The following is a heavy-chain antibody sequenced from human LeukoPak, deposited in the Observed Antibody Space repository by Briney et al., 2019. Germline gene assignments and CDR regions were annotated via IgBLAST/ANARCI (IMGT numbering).Heavy chain of an antibody. CDR2: IKQDGSEK. Sequence: GSLRLSCAASGFTFSSYWMSWVRQAPGKGLEWVANIKQDGSEKYYVDSVKGRFTISRDNAKNSLYLQMNSLRAEDTAVYYCARDHGRYCSGGSCYFGGFFEYWGQGTLGTVSS. CDR1: GFTFSSYW. J-gene: IGHJ4*02. D-gene: IGHD2-15*01. CDR3: ARDHGRYCSGGSCYFGGFFEY. V-gene: IGHV3-7*03.